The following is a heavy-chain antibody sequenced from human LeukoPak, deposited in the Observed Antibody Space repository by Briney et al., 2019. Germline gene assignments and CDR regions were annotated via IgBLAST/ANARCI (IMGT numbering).Heavy chain of an antibody. Sequence: GGSLRLSCAASGFTFSSYWMSWVRQAPGKGLEWVANIKQDGSEKYYVDSVKGRFTISRDNAKNSLYLQMNSLRAEDTAVYYCARINYDSSGYLIDFDLWGRGTLFTVSS. CDR3: ARINYDSSGYLIDFDL. V-gene: IGHV3-7*01. CDR2: IKQDGSEK. J-gene: IGHJ2*01. CDR1: GFTFSSYW. D-gene: IGHD3-22*01.